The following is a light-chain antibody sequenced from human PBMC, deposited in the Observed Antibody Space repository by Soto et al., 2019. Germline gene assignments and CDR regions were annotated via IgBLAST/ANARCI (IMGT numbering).Light chain of an antibody. V-gene: IGLV2-8*01. J-gene: IGLJ1*01. Sequence: QSVLTQPPSPSGSPGQSVTISCTGTSSDVGGYNYVSWYQQHPGKAPKLMIYEVSKRPSGVPDRFSGSKSGNTASLTVSGLQAEDEADYYCSSYAGSTSCVFGTGTKVTV. CDR2: EVS. CDR1: SSDVGGYNY. CDR3: SSYAGSTSCV.